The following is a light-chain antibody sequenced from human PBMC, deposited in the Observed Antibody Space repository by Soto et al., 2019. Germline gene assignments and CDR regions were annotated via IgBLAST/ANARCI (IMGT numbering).Light chain of an antibody. CDR2: DVS. Sequence: QSVLTQPASVSGSPGQSITISCTGTSSDVGGYNYVSWYQQHPGKAPKLMIYDVSNRPSGVSNRFSGSKSCNTASLTISGLQAEYEADYYCSSYTSSSTLGVFGTGTKLTVL. CDR3: SSYTSSSTLGV. CDR1: SSDVGGYNY. V-gene: IGLV2-14*01. J-gene: IGLJ1*01.